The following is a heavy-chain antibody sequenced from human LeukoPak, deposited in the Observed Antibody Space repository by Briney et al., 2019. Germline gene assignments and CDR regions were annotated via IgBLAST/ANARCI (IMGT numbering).Heavy chain of an antibody. V-gene: IGHV3-43*01. CDR1: GFTFDDYT. D-gene: IGHD1-26*01. Sequence: GGSLRLSCAASGFTFDDYTMHWVRQAPGKGLEWVSLISWDGGTIYYADSVKGRFTISRDNAKKSLYLQMNSLRAEDTAVYYCARAYSERYGLGYYYMDVWGKGTTVTISS. CDR2: ISWDGGTI. CDR3: ARAYSERYGLGYYYMDV. J-gene: IGHJ6*03.